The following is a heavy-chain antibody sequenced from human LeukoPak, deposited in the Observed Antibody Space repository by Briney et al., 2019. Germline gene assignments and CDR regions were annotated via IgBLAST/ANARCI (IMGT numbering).Heavy chain of an antibody. Sequence: PSETLSLTCAVYGGSFSGYYWSWIRQPPGKGLEWIGEINHSGSTNYNPSLKSRVTISVDTSKNQFSLKLSSVTAADTAVYYCAGKLYGDSPNWFDPWGQGTLVTVSS. CDR2: INHSGST. J-gene: IGHJ5*02. CDR3: AGKLYGDSPNWFDP. V-gene: IGHV4-34*01. D-gene: IGHD4-17*01. CDR1: GGSFSGYY.